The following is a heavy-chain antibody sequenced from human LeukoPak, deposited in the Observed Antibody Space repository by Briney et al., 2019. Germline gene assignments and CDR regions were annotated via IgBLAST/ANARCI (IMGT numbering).Heavy chain of an antibody. Sequence: SETLSLTCTVSGGSISSSTYYWNWIRQAPGKGLEWIGGLYFSESTYYNPSLQSRVTLSLDTSKNQFSLRLSSVTAADTAVYYCARGGYYGSGNDFRFDPWGQGTLVTVSS. V-gene: IGHV4-39*07. CDR1: GGSISSSTYY. J-gene: IGHJ5*02. CDR2: LYFSEST. D-gene: IGHD3-10*01. CDR3: ARGGYYGSGNDFRFDP.